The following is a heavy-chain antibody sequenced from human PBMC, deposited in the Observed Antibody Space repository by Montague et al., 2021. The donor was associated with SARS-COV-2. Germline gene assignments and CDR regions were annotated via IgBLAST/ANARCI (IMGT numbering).Heavy chain of an antibody. V-gene: IGHV4-31*03. CDR2: NYYSGST. CDR3: ARVLGGVCSGGSCYRGWYFDL. J-gene: IGHJ2*01. Sequence: TLSLTCTVSGGSISSGGYYWSWIRQHPGKGLEWVGYNYYSGSTYYNPSLKSRVTISVDTSKNQFSLKLNSVAAADAAVCYCARVLGGVCSGGSCYRGWYFDLWGRGTLVTVSS. CDR1: GGSISSGGYY. D-gene: IGHD2-15*01.